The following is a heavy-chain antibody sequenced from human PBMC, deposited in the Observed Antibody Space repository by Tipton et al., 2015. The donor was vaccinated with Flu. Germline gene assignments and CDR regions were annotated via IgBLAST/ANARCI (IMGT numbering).Heavy chain of an antibody. V-gene: IGHV4-38-2*01. Sequence: TLSLTCSVSGASVGGPCCWGWVRQPPGKGLEWIGNICPGSPYYNPSLRSRVTISVDRARPQFSLRLTSVTAADTAVYFCARRDFSNYVSEPKNWFDIWGRGTLVTVSS. CDR2: ICPGSP. D-gene: IGHD4-11*01. J-gene: IGHJ5*02. CDR1: GASVGGPCC. CDR3: ARRDFSNYVSEPKNWFDI.